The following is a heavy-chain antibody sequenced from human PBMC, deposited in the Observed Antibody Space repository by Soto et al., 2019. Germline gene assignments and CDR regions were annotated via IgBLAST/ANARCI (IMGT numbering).Heavy chain of an antibody. CDR3: AKALGSWGNYYYYGMDV. J-gene: IGHJ6*02. CDR1: GFTFSIYG. Sequence: PRGSLILSCASSGFTFSIYGIDWVRQAPGKGLEWVAVISYDGSNKYYADSVKGRFTISRDNSKNTLYLQMNSLRAEDTAVYYCAKALGSWGNYYYYGMDVWGQGTTVTVSS. CDR2: ISYDGSNK. V-gene: IGHV3-30*18. D-gene: IGHD3-16*01.